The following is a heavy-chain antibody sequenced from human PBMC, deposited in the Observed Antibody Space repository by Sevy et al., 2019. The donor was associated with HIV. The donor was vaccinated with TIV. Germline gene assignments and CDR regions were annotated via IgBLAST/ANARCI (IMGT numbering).Heavy chain of an antibody. CDR3: AKDRDVLLVPSTMRDEYPGYGMDV. CDR1: GYIFSSYG. J-gene: IGHJ6*02. Sequence: GGSLRLSCAASGYIFSSYGIHWVRQAPGKGLEWVAFLSYDERNKYYADSVKGRFTISGDSSKNTFYLQMNNLRADDTAVYYCAKDRDVLLVPSTMRDEYPGYGMDVWAKGPRSPSP. CDR2: LSYDERNK. D-gene: IGHD2-2*01. V-gene: IGHV3-30*18.